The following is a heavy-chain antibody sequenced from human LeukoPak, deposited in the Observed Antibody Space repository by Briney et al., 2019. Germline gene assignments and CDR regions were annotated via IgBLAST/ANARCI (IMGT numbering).Heavy chain of an antibody. V-gene: IGHV1-69*01. CDR3: ARCSTVAYYFDY. CDR2: IIPIFGTA. Sequence: SVKVSCTASGGTFSSYAISWVRQAPGQGLEWMGGIIPIFGTANYAQKFQGRVTITADESTSTAYMELCSLRSEDTAVYYCARCSTVAYYFDYWGQGTLVTVSS. CDR1: GGTFSSYA. D-gene: IGHD2-2*01. J-gene: IGHJ4*02.